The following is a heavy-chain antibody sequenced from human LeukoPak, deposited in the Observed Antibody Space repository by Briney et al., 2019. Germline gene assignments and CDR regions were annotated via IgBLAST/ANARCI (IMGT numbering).Heavy chain of an antibody. Sequence: PGGSLRLSCAASGFTFSSYWMHWVRQAPGKGLEYVSAISSNGGSTYYADSVKGRFTISRDNSKNTLYLQMSSLRGEDTAVYYCVKDDSYYYDSTTYVAWGQGTLVTVSS. V-gene: IGHV3-64D*06. D-gene: IGHD3-22*01. CDR3: VKDDSYYYDSTTYVA. CDR2: ISSNGGST. J-gene: IGHJ5*02. CDR1: GFTFSSYW.